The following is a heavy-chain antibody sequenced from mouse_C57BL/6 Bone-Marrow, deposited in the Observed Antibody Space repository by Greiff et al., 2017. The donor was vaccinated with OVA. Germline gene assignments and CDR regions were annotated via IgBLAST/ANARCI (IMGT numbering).Heavy chain of an antibody. CDR3: TTPAYYYGSTPSHYYAMDY. CDR2: IYPGNSDT. D-gene: IGHD1-1*01. V-gene: IGHV1-5*01. Sequence: EVKLQESGTVLARPGASVKMSCKTSGYTFTSYWMHWVKQRPGQGLEWIGAIYPGNSDTSYNQKFKGKAKLTAVTSASTAYMELSSLTNEDSAVYYCTTPAYYYGSTPSHYYAMDYWGQGTSVTVSS. J-gene: IGHJ4*01. CDR1: GYTFTSYW.